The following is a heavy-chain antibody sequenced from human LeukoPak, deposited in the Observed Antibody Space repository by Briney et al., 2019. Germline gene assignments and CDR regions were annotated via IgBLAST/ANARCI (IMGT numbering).Heavy chain of an antibody. J-gene: IGHJ4*02. Sequence: SETLSLTCAVYGGSFSGYYWSWIRQPPGKGLEWIGEINHSGSTNYNPSLKSRVTISVDTSKNQFSLKLSSVTAADTAVYYCARRGLGRYCSSSSCYFDYWGQGTLVTVSS. CDR3: ARRGLGRYCSSSSCYFDY. CDR2: INHSGST. V-gene: IGHV4-34*01. CDR1: GGSFSGYY. D-gene: IGHD2-2*01.